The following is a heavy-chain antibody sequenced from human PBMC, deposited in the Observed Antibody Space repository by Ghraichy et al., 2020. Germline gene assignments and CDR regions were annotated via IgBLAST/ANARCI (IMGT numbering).Heavy chain of an antibody. CDR2: IYYSGST. D-gene: IGHD4-17*01. V-gene: IGHV4-61*01. Sequence: SETLSLTCTVSGGSVSSGSYYWSWIRQPPGKGLEWIGYIYYSGSTNYNPSLKSRVTISVDTSKNQFSLKLSSVTAADTAVYYCARDRIYGDRTYYYYMDVWGKGTTVTVSS. CDR1: GGSVSSGSYY. CDR3: ARDRIYGDRTYYYYMDV. J-gene: IGHJ6*03.